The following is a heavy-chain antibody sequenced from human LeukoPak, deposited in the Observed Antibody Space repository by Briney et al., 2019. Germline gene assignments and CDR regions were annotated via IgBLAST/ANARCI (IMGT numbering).Heavy chain of an antibody. V-gene: IGHV3-30*02. D-gene: IGHD5-18*01. J-gene: IGHJ4*02. CDR2: ISNDGTNK. CDR1: GFTLSSYG. CDR3: AKDSQLWVLEPYYFDY. Sequence: GGTLRLSCAASGFTLSSYGMRWVRQAPGKGLEWGSVISNDGTNKYYVDSVKVRFTISRNHSKNTLHLQMNSLRAEDTAVYYCAKDSQLWVLEPYYFDYWGQGTLVTVSS.